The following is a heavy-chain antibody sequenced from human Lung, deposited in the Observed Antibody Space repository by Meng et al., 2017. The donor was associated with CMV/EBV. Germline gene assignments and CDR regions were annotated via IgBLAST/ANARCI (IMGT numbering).Heavy chain of an antibody. D-gene: IGHD2-8*01. CDR1: GYTFSGYY. CDR3: ARRGLYGDWFDP. CDR2: INPNSGGT. Sequence: ASXXVSXKASGYTFSGYYIQWVRQAPGQGLEWMGWINPNSGGTNYAQIFQGRVTMTGDMSITTAYMELSRLRSDDTAVYYCARRGLYGDWFDPWGQGNLVNGAS. V-gene: IGHV1-2*02. J-gene: IGHJ5*02.